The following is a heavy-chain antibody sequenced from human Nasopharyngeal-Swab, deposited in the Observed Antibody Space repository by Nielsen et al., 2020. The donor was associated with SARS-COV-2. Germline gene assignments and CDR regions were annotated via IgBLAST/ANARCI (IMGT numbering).Heavy chain of an antibody. CDR3: ANTQWLGRDYFDY. V-gene: IGHV4-39*01. CDR2: IYYSGST. D-gene: IGHD6-19*01. J-gene: IGHJ4*02. Sequence: WIRQPQGKGLEWIGSIYYSGSTYYNPSLKSRVTISVDTSKNQFSLKLSSVTAADTAVYYCANTQWLGRDYFDYWGQGTLVTVSS.